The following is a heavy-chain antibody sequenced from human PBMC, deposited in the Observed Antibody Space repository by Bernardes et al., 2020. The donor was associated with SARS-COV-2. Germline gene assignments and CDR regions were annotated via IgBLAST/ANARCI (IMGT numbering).Heavy chain of an antibody. CDR1: GYSFPNYW. V-gene: IGHV5-51*01. CDR3: ARLVVRGVIRGGFLDI. Sequence: GASLKISGQASGYSFPNYWIAWVRQMPGKGLEWLGIIYPSDSDTRYSPSFKGQVTISVDKSISTAFLQWSSLKASDSAIYYCARLVVRGVIRGGFLDIWGQGTEVTVSS. CDR2: IYPSDSDT. J-gene: IGHJ3*02. D-gene: IGHD3-10*01.